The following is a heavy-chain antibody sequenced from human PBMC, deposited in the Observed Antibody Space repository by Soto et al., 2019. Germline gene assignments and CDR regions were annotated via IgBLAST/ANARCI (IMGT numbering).Heavy chain of an antibody. CDR1: GFSISSYW. CDR2: IKQDGSEK. D-gene: IGHD2-15*01. Sequence: EVQLVESGGGLVQPGGSLRLSCVVSGFSISSYWMSWVRQAPGKGLEWVANIKQDGSEKYYVDSVKGRFTISRDKTKNSLYLKMNSLRAEDTAVYYCARDILSGGGFDSWGQGTLVTVSS. V-gene: IGHV3-7*01. CDR3: ARDILSGGGFDS. J-gene: IGHJ4*02.